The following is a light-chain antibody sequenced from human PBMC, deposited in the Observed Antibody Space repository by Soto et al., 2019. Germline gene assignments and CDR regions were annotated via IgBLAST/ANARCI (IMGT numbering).Light chain of an antibody. CDR1: ASNIGRDP. CDR3: PGWDGSLQGFV. Sequence: QSVLTQPPSASGAPGQRVTISCSGSASNIGRDPVNWYQQVPGTAPKLLIYENNHRPSGVPDRFSGSKSGTSASLVISGLQSEDEAEYFCPGWDGSLQGFVCGTGTKVTVL. V-gene: IGLV1-44*01. CDR2: ENN. J-gene: IGLJ1*01.